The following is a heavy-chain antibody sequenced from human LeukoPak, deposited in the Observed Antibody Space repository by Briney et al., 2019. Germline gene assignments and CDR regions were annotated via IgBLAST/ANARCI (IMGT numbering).Heavy chain of an antibody. V-gene: IGHV4-59*01. CDR3: ARPRRDGRNCSGGSCQSYYFDY. CDR1: GGSISSYY. Sequence: SETLSLTCTVSGGSISSYYWSWIRQPPGKGLEWIGYIYYSGSTNYNPSLKSRVTISVDTSKNQFSLKLSSVTAADTAVYYCARPRRDGRNCSGGSCQSYYFDYWGQGTLVTVSS. J-gene: IGHJ4*02. D-gene: IGHD2-15*01. CDR2: IYYSGST.